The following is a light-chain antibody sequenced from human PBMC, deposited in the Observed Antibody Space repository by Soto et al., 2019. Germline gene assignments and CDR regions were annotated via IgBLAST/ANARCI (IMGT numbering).Light chain of an antibody. CDR2: DVS. Sequence: QSALTQPASVSGSPGQSITISCTGTSSDVGAYNYVSWYQQHPGKVPKLMIYDVSDRPSGVSNRFSGSKSGNTASVTISGLQAEDEADYYCSSFTRSNSYVFGTGTKLTVL. CDR3: SSFTRSNSYV. CDR1: SSDVGAYNY. V-gene: IGLV2-14*03. J-gene: IGLJ1*01.